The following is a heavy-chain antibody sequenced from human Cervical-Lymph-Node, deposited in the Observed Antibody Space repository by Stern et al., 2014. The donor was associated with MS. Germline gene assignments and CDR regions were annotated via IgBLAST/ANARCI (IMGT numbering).Heavy chain of an antibody. Sequence: DQLVESGAEVKKPGASGKVSCKASGYTFTSYYIHWVRQAPGQGLEWMGMINPSGGSTNYEQKFQGRVTMTRDTSTSTVYMEQSSLRSEDTAVYYCAREVAGHRLGMMDVWGQGTTVTVSS. D-gene: IGHD6-19*01. CDR1: GYTFTSYY. CDR3: AREVAGHRLGMMDV. V-gene: IGHV1-46*01. CDR2: INPSGGST. J-gene: IGHJ6*02.